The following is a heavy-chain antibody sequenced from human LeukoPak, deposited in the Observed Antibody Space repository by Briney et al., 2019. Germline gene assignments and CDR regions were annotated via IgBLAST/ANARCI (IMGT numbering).Heavy chain of an antibody. D-gene: IGHD6-19*01. CDR1: GGSISSYY. CDR2: IYYSGST. J-gene: IGHJ4*02. CDR3: ARSYSSGWGDYFDY. Sequence: SETLSLTCTVSGGSISSYYWSWIRQPPGKGLEWVGYIYYSGSTNYNPSLKSRVTISVDTSKNQFSLKLSSVTAADTAVYYCARSYSSGWGDYFDYWGQGTLVTVSS. V-gene: IGHV4-59*01.